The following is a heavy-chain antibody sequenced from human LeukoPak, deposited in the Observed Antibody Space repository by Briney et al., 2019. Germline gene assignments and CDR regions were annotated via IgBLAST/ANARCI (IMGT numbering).Heavy chain of an antibody. Sequence: GGSLRLSCAASGFTFSSYGMHWVRQAPGKGLEWVANIKQDGSEKYYVDSVKGRFTISRDNAKNSLYLQMNSLRAEDTAVYYCARDQRYCSSISCPWEPFDYCGQATLVT. CDR3: ARDQRYCSSISCPWEPFDY. V-gene: IGHV3-7*05. CDR2: IKQDGSEK. D-gene: IGHD2-2*01. J-gene: IGHJ4*02. CDR1: GFTFSSYG.